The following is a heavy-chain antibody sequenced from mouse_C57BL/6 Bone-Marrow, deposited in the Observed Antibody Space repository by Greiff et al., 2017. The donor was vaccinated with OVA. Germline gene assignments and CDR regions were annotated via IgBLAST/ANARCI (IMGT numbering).Heavy chain of an antibody. CDR2: ICNGGGST. J-gene: IGHJ4*01. CDR3: ARLDAMYY. V-gene: IGHV5-12*01. CDR1: GFTFSDFY. Sequence: EVMLVESGGGLVQPGGSLKLSCAASGFTFSDFYMYWIRQTPEKGLEWVAYICNGGGSTYYPDTVKGRFTLSRDNAKNTLYMQMSRLKSEDTAMYYCARLDAMYYWGQGTAVTVSA.